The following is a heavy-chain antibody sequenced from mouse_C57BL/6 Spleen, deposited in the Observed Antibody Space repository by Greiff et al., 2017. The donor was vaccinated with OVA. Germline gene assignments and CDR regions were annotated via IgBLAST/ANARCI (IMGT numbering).Heavy chain of an antibody. D-gene: IGHD6-5*01. CDR3: ARSDRLCFDY. CDR2: IYPGSGNT. Sequence: VQLQQSGAELVRPGASVKLSCKASGYTFTDYYINWVKQRPGQGLEWIARIYPGSGNTYYNEKFKGKATLTAEKSSSTAYMQLSSLTSEDSAVYFCARSDRLCFDYWGQGTTLTVSS. V-gene: IGHV1-76*01. CDR1: GYTFTDYY. J-gene: IGHJ2*01.